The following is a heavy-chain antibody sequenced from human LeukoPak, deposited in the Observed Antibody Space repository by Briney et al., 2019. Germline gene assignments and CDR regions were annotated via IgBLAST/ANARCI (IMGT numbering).Heavy chain of an antibody. V-gene: IGHV3-7*01. D-gene: IGHD3-22*01. Sequence: GGFLRLSCAASGFTFSSYWMSWVRQAPGKGLEWVANIKQDGSEKYYVDSVKGRFTISRDNAKNSLYLQMNSLRAEDTAVYYCARDEVVITPPSRYWGQGTLVTVSS. CDR3: ARDEVVITPPSRY. J-gene: IGHJ4*02. CDR1: GFTFSSYW. CDR2: IKQDGSEK.